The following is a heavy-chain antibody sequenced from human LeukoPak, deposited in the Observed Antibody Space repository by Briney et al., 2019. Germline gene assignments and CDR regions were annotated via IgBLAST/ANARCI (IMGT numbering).Heavy chain of an antibody. J-gene: IGHJ6*02. CDR3: AAGLEAATNMLDYYYYGMDV. V-gene: IGHV1-58*02. CDR1: GFTFSSSA. D-gene: IGHD5-24*01. CDR2: IVVGSGNT. Sequence: SVKVSCKASGFTFSSSAMQWVRQARGQRLEWIGWIVVGSGNTNYPRNFQERVTISKDMSKSTAYMELSSLRSEDTAVYYCAAGLEAATNMLDYYYYGMDVWGQGTKVTVSS.